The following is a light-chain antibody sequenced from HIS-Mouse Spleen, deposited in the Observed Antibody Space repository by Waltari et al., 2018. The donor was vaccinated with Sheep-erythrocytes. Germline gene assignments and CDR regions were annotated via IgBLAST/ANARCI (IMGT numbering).Light chain of an antibody. CDR1: QSVSSN. V-gene: IGKV3-15*01. Sequence: EIVMTQSPATLSVSPGERATLSCRASQSVSSNLAWYQQKPGQAPRLLIYGASTRVTGIPSRFSGSGCGTEFTLTISSMQSEDFAVYYCQQYNNWPPPYTFGQGTKLEIK. CDR3: QQYNNWPPPYT. CDR2: GAS. J-gene: IGKJ2*01.